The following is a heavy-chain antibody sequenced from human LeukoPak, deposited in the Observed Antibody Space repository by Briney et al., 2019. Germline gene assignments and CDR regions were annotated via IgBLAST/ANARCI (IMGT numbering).Heavy chain of an antibody. CDR3: AKSDSSGYYGYYYGMDV. J-gene: IGHJ6*02. V-gene: IGHV3-23*01. Sequence: GGSLRLSCAASGFTFSSYAMSWVRQAPGKGLEWVSAISGSGGSTYYADSVKGRFTISRDNSKNTLYLQMNSLRAEDTAVYYCAKSDSSGYYGYYYGMDVWGQGTTVTVSS. CDR1: GFTFSSYA. D-gene: IGHD3-22*01. CDR2: ISGSGGST.